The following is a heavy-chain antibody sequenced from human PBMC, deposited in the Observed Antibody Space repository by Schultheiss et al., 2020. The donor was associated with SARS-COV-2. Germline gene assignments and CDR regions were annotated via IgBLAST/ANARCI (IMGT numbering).Heavy chain of an antibody. V-gene: IGHV3-21*01. Sequence: GGSLRLSCAASGFTFSSYSMNWVRQAPGKGLEWVSSISSSSSYIYYADSVKGRFTISRDNAKNSLYLQMNSLRAEDTAVYYCARGWYYDSSGYYGFNPWGQGTLVTVSS. CDR3: ARGWYYDSSGYYGFNP. D-gene: IGHD3-22*01. J-gene: IGHJ5*02. CDR1: GFTFSSYS. CDR2: ISSSSSYI.